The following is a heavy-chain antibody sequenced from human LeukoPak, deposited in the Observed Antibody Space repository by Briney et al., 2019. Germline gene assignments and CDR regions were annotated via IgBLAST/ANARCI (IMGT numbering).Heavy chain of an antibody. Sequence: PGGSLRLSCAASGFTLSSNYMSWLRQAPGKGLEWVSVIYSGGSTYYTDSVKGRFTISRDNSKNKLYLQMNSVKAEDTAVYYCARSNPYFDYWGQGTLVTGSS. CDR3: ARSNPYFDY. J-gene: IGHJ4*02. CDR2: IYSGGST. CDR1: GFTLSSNY. V-gene: IGHV3-53*01.